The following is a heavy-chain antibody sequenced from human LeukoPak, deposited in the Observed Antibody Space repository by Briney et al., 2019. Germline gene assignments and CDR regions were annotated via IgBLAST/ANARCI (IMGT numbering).Heavy chain of an antibody. V-gene: IGHV3-13*01. J-gene: IGHJ4*02. D-gene: IGHD6-13*01. Sequence: PGGSLRLSCEASGFSFSGYDMHWVRQATGKGLEWVSAIGTAGDTYYSDSVRGRFTISRENAKNSLDLQMHSLRAGDTAVYYCARSPLYSSSWYALDSWGQGTLVTVSS. CDR1: GFSFSGYD. CDR3: ARSPLYSSSWYALDS. CDR2: IGTAGDT.